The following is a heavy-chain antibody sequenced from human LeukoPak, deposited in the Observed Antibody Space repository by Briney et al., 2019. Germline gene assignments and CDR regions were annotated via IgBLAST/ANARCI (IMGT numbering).Heavy chain of an antibody. J-gene: IGHJ5*02. Sequence: SETLSLTCTVSGGSMSPYHWGWIRQPPGKGLEWTGYIYYSGSTNYNPSLKSRVTISVDTSKNQFSLKLSSVTAADTAVYYCARLRINTLGWFDPWGQGTLVTVSS. CDR2: IYYSGST. D-gene: IGHD2/OR15-2a*01. CDR1: GGSMSPYH. V-gene: IGHV4-59*01. CDR3: ARLRINTLGWFDP.